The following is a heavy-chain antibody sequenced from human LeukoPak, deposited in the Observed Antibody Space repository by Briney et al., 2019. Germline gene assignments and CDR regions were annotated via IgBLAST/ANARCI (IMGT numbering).Heavy chain of an antibody. Sequence: PGGSLRLSCAASGFTFSSYAMSWVRQAPGKGLEWVSAISGSGGSTYYADSVKGRFTISRDNSKNTLYLQMNSLRAGDTAVYYCAKDGSVRGYCSSTSCTRAGSAYGMDVWGKGTTVTVSS. CDR3: AKDGSVRGYCSSTSCTRAGSAYGMDV. J-gene: IGHJ6*04. V-gene: IGHV3-23*01. D-gene: IGHD2-2*01. CDR1: GFTFSSYA. CDR2: ISGSGGST.